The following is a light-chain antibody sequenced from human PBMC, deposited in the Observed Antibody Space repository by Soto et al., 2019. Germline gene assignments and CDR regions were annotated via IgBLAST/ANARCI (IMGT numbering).Light chain of an antibody. Sequence: QAVGTQEPSLTVSPGGTVTLTCGSSTGTVTSGHYPYWFQQKPGQAPRILIYDTSNKHSWTPARFSGSLLGGKPALTLSGAQPEDEADYYRLLSYSDARPVFGGGTKVTVL. CDR1: TGTVTSGHY. CDR2: DTS. V-gene: IGLV7-46*01. J-gene: IGLJ2*01. CDR3: LLSYSDARPV.